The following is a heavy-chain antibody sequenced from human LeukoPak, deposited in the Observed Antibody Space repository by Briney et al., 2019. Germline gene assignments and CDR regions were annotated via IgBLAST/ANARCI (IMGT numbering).Heavy chain of an antibody. CDR1: GFTLNMYL. Sequence: GSLRLSWAASGFTLNMYLNTLVRQAPGEGLEAVAYINKDGSDKYYVDSVKGRFTVSRDNAKNSLYLQMNSLRAEDTAVYYCARDAGYGGNSDYWGQGTLVTVSS. V-gene: IGHV3-7*01. D-gene: IGHD4-23*01. CDR2: INKDGSDK. J-gene: IGHJ4*02. CDR3: ARDAGYGGNSDY.